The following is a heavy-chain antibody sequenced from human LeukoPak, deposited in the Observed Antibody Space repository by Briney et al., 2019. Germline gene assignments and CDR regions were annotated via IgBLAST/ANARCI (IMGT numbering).Heavy chain of an antibody. V-gene: IGHV3-66*02. CDR3: ARGGLHSYGYFDWFDP. CDR1: GFTVSSNY. Sequence: GGSPRLSCAASGFTVSSNYMSWVRQAPGKGLEWVSVIYSGGSTYYADSVKGRFTISRDNSKNTLYLQMNSLRAEDTAVYYCARGGLHSYGYFDWFDPWGQGTLVTVSS. J-gene: IGHJ5*02. CDR2: IYSGGST. D-gene: IGHD5-18*01.